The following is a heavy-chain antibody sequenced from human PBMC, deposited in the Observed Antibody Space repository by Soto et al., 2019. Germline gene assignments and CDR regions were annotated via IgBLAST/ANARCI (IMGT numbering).Heavy chain of an antibody. Sequence: GESLKISCKGSGYSFTGYWISWVRQMPGKGLELMGIIYPGDSDTRYSPSFQGQVTISADKSISTAYLQWSSLKASDTAMYYCARTAAAGKYYSGMDVWGQGTTVTVSS. CDR2: IYPGDSDT. J-gene: IGHJ6*02. CDR1: GYSFTGYW. V-gene: IGHV5-51*01. CDR3: ARTAAAGKYYSGMDV. D-gene: IGHD6-13*01.